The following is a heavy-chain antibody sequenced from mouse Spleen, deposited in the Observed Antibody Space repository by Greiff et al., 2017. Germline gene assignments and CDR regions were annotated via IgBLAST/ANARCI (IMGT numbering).Heavy chain of an antibody. Sequence: EVMLVESGGGLVKPGGSLKLSCAASGFTFSSYAMSWVRQTPEKRLEWVATISSGGSYTYYPDSVKGRFTISRDNAKNTLYLQMSSLRSEDTAMYYCANYYGSSLFAYWGQGTLVTVSA. CDR2: ISSGGSYT. CDR3: ANYYGSSLFAY. J-gene: IGHJ3*01. CDR1: GFTFSSYA. V-gene: IGHV5-9-1*01. D-gene: IGHD1-1*01.